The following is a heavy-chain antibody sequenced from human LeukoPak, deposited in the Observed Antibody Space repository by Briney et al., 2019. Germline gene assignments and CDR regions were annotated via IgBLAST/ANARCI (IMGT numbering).Heavy chain of an antibody. V-gene: IGHV4-59*08. CDR1: GGSISSYY. CDR3: ARCGDDYNGFDY. J-gene: IGHJ4*02. Sequence: SETLSLTCTVSGGSISSYYWSWIRQPPGKGLEWIGDIYYSGSTNYNPSLKSRVTISVDTSKNQFSLKLSSVTAADTAVYYCARCGDDYNGFDYWGPGTLVTVSS. D-gene: IGHD5-24*01. CDR2: IYYSGST.